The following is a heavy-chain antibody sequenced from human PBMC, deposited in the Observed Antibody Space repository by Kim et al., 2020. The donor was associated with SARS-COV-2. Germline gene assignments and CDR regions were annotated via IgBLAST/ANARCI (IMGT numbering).Heavy chain of an antibody. V-gene: IGHV3-30*18. CDR3: AKDVGDCSSTSCYIGPYYYYYGMDV. D-gene: IGHD2-2*02. J-gene: IGHJ6*02. CDR2: ISYDGSNK. Sequence: GGSLRLSCAASGFTFSSYGMHWVRQAPGKGLEWVAVISYDGSNKYYADSVKGRFTISRDNSKNTLYLQMNSLRAEDTAVYYCAKDVGDCSSTSCYIGPYYYYYGMDVWGQGTTVTVSS. CDR1: GFTFSSYG.